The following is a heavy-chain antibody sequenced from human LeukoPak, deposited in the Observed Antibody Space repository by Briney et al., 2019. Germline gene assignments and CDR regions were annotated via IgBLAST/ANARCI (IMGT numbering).Heavy chain of an antibody. V-gene: IGHV4-31*03. J-gene: IGHJ4*02. CDR3: AREASGSYSGFDY. D-gene: IGHD1-26*01. CDR1: GGSISSGGYY. CDR2: IYYSGST. Sequence: SQTLSLTCTVSGGSISSGGYYWSWIRQHPWKGLEWIGYIYYSGSTYYNPSLKSRVTISVDTSKNQFSLKLSSVTAADTAVYYCAREASGSYSGFDYWGQGTLVTVSS.